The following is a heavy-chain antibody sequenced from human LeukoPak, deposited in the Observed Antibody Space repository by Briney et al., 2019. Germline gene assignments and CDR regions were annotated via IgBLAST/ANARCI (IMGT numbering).Heavy chain of an antibody. CDR3: ARGAQQWLAQADYYYGMDV. D-gene: IGHD6-19*01. CDR2: ISSSSSYI. V-gene: IGHV3-21*01. CDR1: GFTFSSYS. Sequence: GGPLRLSCAASGFTFSSYSMNWVRQAPGKGLEWVSSISSSSSYIYYADSVKGRFTISRDNAKNSLYLQMNSLRAEDTAVYYCARGAQQWLAQADYYYGMDVWGKGTTVTVSS. J-gene: IGHJ6*04.